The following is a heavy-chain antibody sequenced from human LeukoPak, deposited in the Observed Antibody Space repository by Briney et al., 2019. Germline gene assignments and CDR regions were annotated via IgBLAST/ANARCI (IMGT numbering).Heavy chain of an antibody. CDR3: AKGLPGIAVAGIDY. V-gene: IGHV3-48*04. J-gene: IGHJ4*02. Sequence: PGGSLRLSCAASGFTFSSYSMNWVRQAPGKGLEWVSYISSSSSTIYYADSVKGRFTISRDNAKNSLYLQMNSLRAEDTALYYCAKGLPGIAVAGIDYWGQGTLVTVSS. D-gene: IGHD6-19*01. CDR1: GFTFSSYS. CDR2: ISSSSSTI.